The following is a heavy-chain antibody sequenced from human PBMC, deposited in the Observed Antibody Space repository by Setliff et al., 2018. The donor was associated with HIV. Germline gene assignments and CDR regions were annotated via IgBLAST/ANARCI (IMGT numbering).Heavy chain of an antibody. D-gene: IGHD6-19*01. CDR1: GGSMSSGSYF. CDR2: IYTSGST. CDR3: ARDRSSGRGYYYYYYMDV. J-gene: IGHJ6*03. Sequence: PSETLSLTCTVSGGSMSSGSYFWSWIRQPAGKGLEWIGRIYTSGSTNYNPSLKSRVTISVDTSKNQFSLKLSSVTAADTAVYYCARDRSSGRGYYYYYYMDVWGKGTTVTVSS. V-gene: IGHV4-61*02.